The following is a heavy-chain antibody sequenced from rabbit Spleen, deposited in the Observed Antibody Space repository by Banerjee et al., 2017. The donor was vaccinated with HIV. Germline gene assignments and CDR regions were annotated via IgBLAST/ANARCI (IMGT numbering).Heavy chain of an antibody. CDR2: IDPIFGIA. CDR1: GFSFSRSYW. J-gene: IGHJ4*01. Sequence: QSLEESGGDLVKPGASLTLTCTASGFSFSRSYWICWVGQAPGKGLDWIGYIDPIFGIANYATSVKGRFTISRHNVQNTLYLQLNSLTAADTATYFCVRDRANIGGDYGPYYFDLLGPGTLVTVS. CDR3: VRDRANIGGDYGPYYFDL. D-gene: IGHD2-1*01. V-gene: IGHV1S40*01.